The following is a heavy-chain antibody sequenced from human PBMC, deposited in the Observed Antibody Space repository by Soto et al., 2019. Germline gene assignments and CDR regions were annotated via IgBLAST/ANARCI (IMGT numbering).Heavy chain of an antibody. D-gene: IGHD3-16*02. J-gene: IGHJ3*02. CDR3: ARDLVIVAFDI. CDR2: ISSSGSTI. V-gene: IGHV3-48*03. CDR1: GFAFISYE. Sequence: WGSLRLSCAASGFAFISYEMNLFRHSPGKGLEWVSYISSSGSTIYYADSVKGRFTISRDNAKNSLYLQMNSLRAEDTAVYYCARDLVIVAFDIWGQGTMVTVSS.